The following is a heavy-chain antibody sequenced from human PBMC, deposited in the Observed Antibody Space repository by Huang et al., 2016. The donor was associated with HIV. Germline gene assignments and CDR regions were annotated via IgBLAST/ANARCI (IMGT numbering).Heavy chain of an antibody. V-gene: IGHV1-18*01. CDR3: ARGGGSSSWFDY. J-gene: IGHJ4*02. Sequence: QVQLVQSGAEVKKPGASVKVSCKASGYTFTSYGISWVRQAPGQGLEWMGGIKTNYAQKLQGRVTMTTDTSTSTAYMELRSLRSDDTAVYYCARGGGSSSWFDYWGQGTLVTVSS. CDR1: GYTFTSYG. CDR2: IKT. D-gene: IGHD6-13*01.